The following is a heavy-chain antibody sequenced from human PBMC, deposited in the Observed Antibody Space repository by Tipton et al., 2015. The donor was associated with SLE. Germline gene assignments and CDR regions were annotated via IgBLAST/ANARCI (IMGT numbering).Heavy chain of an antibody. J-gene: IGHJ4*02. V-gene: IGHV3-48*03. CDR3: ASLYRYNWNFDY. Sequence: SLRLSCAASGFTFSSYEMNWVRQAPGKGLEWVSYISSSGSTIYYADSVKGRFTISRDNAKNSLYLQMNSLRAEDTAVYYCASLYRYNWNFDYWGQGTLVTVSS. D-gene: IGHD1-20*01. CDR2: ISSSGSTI. CDR1: GFTFSSYE.